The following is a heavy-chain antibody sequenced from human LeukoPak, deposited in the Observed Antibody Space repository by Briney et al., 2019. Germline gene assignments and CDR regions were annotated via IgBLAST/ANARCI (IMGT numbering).Heavy chain of an antibody. Sequence: GGSLRLSCAASGFTFSIYSMNWVRQAPGKGLEWVSYISSSSSTIHYADSVKGRFTTSRDNADNSLYLQMNSLRVEDTAVYYCGRGHWGLDYWGQGTLVTVSS. CDR2: ISSSSSTI. J-gene: IGHJ4*02. CDR1: GFTFSIYS. CDR3: GRGHWGLDY. D-gene: IGHD7-27*01. V-gene: IGHV3-48*04.